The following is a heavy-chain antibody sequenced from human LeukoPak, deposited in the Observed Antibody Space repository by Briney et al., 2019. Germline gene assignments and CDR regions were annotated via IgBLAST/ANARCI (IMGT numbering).Heavy chain of an antibody. V-gene: IGHV3-23*01. Sequence: GGSLRLSCAASGFTFSSYGMSWVRQAPGKGLEWVSAISGSGGSTYYADSVKGRFTISRDNSKNTLYLQMNSLRAEDTAVYYCAKASSGWYRDYYYMDVWGKGTTVTVSS. D-gene: IGHD6-19*01. CDR2: ISGSGGST. CDR1: GFTFSSYG. CDR3: AKASSGWYRDYYYMDV. J-gene: IGHJ6*03.